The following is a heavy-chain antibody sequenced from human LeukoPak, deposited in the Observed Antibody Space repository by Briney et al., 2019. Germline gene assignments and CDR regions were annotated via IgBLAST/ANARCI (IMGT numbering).Heavy chain of an antibody. D-gene: IGHD3-10*01. CDR2: IFNSGRT. CDR3: ARDLGSGEYDL. Sequence: PSETLSLTCSVSGGSLSRHYWTWIRQPPGKGLEWIGDIFNSGRTNFNPSLKSRLTLSIDTSKNQFSLRLSSVTAADTAMYLCARDLGSGEYDLWGQGTLVTVSS. V-gene: IGHV4-59*11. CDR1: GGSLSRHY. J-gene: IGHJ4*02.